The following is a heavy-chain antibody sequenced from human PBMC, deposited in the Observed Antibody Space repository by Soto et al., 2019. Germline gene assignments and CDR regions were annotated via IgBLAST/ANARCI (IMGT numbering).Heavy chain of an antibody. CDR1: GFAFSTHA. CDR3: ARDGYCSGGSCYSVPVFDY. Sequence: PGGSLRLSCAASGFAFSTHAMNWVRQAPGKGLEWVAVIWYDGSNKYYADSVKGRFTISRDNSKNTLYLQMNSLRAEDTAVYYCARDGYCSGGSCYSVPVFDYWGQGTLDTVSA. CDR2: IWYDGSNK. D-gene: IGHD2-15*01. V-gene: IGHV3-33*08. J-gene: IGHJ4*02.